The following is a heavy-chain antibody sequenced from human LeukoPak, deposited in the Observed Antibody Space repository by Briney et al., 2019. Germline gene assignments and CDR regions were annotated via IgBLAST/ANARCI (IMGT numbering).Heavy chain of an antibody. D-gene: IGHD6-13*01. CDR2: IKQDGSEK. CDR3: ARASSSWYDF. J-gene: IGHJ4*02. Sequence: GRSLRLSCAASGFTFSSYAMHWVRQAPGKGLEWVANIKQDGSEKYYVDSVKGRFTISRDNAKNSLYLQMNSLRAEDTAVYYCARASSSWYDFWGQGTLVTVSS. V-gene: IGHV3-7*01. CDR1: GFTFSSYA.